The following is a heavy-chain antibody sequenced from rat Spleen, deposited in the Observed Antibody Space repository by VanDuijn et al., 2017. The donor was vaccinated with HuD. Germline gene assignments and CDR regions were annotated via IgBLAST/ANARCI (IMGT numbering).Heavy chain of an antibody. CDR3: TRAGDLRDWYFDF. V-gene: IGHV5-20*01. Sequence: EVQLVESGGGLVQPGRSLKLSCAALGFTFSDYYMAWVRPAPTNGLEWVASITYEGGTTYYRDSVKDQFTISSENTRDTHTLQMDRLGYEDMATYYCTRAGDLRDWYFDFWGPGTMVTVSS. CDR2: ITYEGGTT. D-gene: IGHD2-2*01. J-gene: IGHJ1*01. CDR1: GFTFSDYY.